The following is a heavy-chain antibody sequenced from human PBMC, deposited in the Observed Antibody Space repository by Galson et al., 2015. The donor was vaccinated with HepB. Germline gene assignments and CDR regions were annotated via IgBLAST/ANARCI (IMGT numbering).Heavy chain of an antibody. Sequence: SLRLSCAASGFTFSSYGMHWVRQAPGKGLEWVAVISYDGSNKYYADSVKGRFTISRDNSKNTLYLQMNSLRAEDTAVYYCAKALRVKVVAATSNYYYYYMDAWGKGTTVTVSS. D-gene: IGHD2-15*01. CDR1: GFTFSSYG. CDR2: ISYDGSNK. J-gene: IGHJ6*03. V-gene: IGHV3-30*18. CDR3: AKALRVKVVAATSNYYYYYMDA.